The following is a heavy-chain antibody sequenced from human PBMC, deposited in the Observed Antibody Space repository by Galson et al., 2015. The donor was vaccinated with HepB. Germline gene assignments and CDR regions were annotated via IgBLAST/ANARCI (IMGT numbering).Heavy chain of an antibody. Sequence: SLRLSCAASGFTFSSYGMHWVRQAPGKGLEWVAVIWYDGSNKYYADSVKGRFTISRDNSKNTLYLQMNSLRAADTAVYYCGRDINPRQQWQVALRYWGQGTQVTVSS. D-gene: IGHD6-19*01. J-gene: IGHJ4*02. CDR1: GFTFSSYG. CDR3: GRDINPRQQWQVALRY. CDR2: IWYDGSNK. V-gene: IGHV3-33*08.